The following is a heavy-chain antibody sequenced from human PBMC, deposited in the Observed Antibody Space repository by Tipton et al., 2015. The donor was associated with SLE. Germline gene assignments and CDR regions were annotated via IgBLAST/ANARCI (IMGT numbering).Heavy chain of an antibody. CDR2: IRDDGSDK. CDR1: EFTFSMYD. D-gene: IGHD6-19*01. CDR3: AGRGYSRGSFLGDY. Sequence: GSLRLSCAASEFTFSMYDMHWVRQAPGKGLEWVTLIRDDGSDKYYADSVKGRFTISRDNSKNMVYLQMNSLRAEDTAVYYCAGRGYSRGSFLGDYWGQGTLVTVSS. V-gene: IGHV3-30*02. J-gene: IGHJ4*02.